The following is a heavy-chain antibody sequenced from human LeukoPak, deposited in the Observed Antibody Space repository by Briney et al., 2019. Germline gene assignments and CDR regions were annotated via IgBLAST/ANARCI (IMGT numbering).Heavy chain of an antibody. CDR3: ARVYCSGSGCFTVFDY. V-gene: IGHV3-7*01. Sequence: GGSLRLSCAASGFTFSSYWMSWVRQAPGKGLEWVASIKQDGSEKYYVDSLKGLFTISRDNAKNSLYLQMNSLRAVDTAVYFCARVYCSGSGCFTVFDYWGRGALVTVSS. D-gene: IGHD2-15*01. CDR1: GFTFSSYW. CDR2: IKQDGSEK. J-gene: IGHJ4*02.